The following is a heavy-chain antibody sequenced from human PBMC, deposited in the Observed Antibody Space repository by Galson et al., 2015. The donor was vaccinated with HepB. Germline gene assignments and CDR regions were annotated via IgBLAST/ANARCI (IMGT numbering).Heavy chain of an antibody. CDR1: GFTFSDHY. CDR2: IKNKADKYIT. CDR3: ARDGRLGSHTAAGYFDS. Sequence: SLRLSCAASGFTFSDHYMDWVRQAPGKGLEWIGRIKNKADKYITEYAASLKGRFSISRDDSKNSLYLQMNSLKTEDTAVYYCARDGRLGSHTAAGYFDSWGQGALVTVSS. J-gene: IGHJ4*01. V-gene: IGHV3-72*01. D-gene: IGHD6-25*01.